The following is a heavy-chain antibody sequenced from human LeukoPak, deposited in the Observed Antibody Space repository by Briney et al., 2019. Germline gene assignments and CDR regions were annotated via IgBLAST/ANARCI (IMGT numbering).Heavy chain of an antibody. Sequence: GGSLRLSCAASGFTFSFYTMNWVRQAPGKGLEWVSDISSRSAITYYADSVKGRFTISRDNAKSSLYLQMNSRRAEDTAVYYWARRLWSGPHYYYYYMDVWGKGTTVTVSS. CDR2: ISSRSAIT. J-gene: IGHJ6*03. D-gene: IGHD3-3*01. CDR1: GFTFSFYT. V-gene: IGHV3-48*04. CDR3: ARRLWSGPHYYYYYMDV.